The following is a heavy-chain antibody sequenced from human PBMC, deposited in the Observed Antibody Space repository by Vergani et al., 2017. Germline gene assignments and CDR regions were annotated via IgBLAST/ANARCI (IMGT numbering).Heavy chain of an antibody. CDR2: IKSDGSIT. J-gene: IGHJ6*03. Sequence: ELQLVESGGGLINPGGSLRLSCEGSGFSFSDYWMHWVRQSPEKGLVWVSRIKSDGSITNYADSVKGRFTISGDNAKNTLYLQMNSLRAEDTAVYYCAKDGIAAAADAYYYYMDVWGKXP. V-gene: IGHV3-74*01. CDR1: GFSFSDYW. D-gene: IGHD6-13*01. CDR3: AKDGIAAAADAYYYYMDV.